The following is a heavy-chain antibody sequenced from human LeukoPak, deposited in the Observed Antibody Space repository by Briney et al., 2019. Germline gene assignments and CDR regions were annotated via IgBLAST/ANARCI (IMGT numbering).Heavy chain of an antibody. J-gene: IGHJ4*02. D-gene: IGHD6-13*01. Sequence: ASVKVSCKASGYTFTSYDINWVRQATGQGLEWMGWMNTNSGNTGHAQKFQGRLTMTRDTSTNTAYMELSGLRSEDTAVYYCAKDLSSSWPKYYFDYWGQGTLVTVSS. V-gene: IGHV1-8*01. CDR2: MNTNSGNT. CDR3: AKDLSSSWPKYYFDY. CDR1: GYTFTSYD.